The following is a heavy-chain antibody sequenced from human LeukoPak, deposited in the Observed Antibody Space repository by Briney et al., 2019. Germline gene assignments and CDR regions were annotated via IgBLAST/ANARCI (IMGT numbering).Heavy chain of an antibody. D-gene: IGHD3-22*01. V-gene: IGHV4-61*01. CDR1: GGSVSSGSYY. CDR2: IYYSGST. J-gene: IGHJ4*02. Sequence: PSETLSLTCTVSGGSVSSGSYYWSWIRQPPGKGLEWIGYIYYSGSTNYNPSLKSRVTISVDTSKNQFSLKLSSVTAADTAVYYCARDGWGCDSSGLDYWGQGTLVTVSS. CDR3: ARDGWGCDSSGLDY.